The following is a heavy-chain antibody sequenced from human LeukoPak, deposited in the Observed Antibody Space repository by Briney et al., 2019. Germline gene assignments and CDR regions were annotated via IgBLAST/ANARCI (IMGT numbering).Heavy chain of an antibody. J-gene: IGHJ6*02. CDR3: ARDRPPGEWLTYYYYGMDV. CDR2: INPNSGGT. V-gene: IGHV1-2*02. Sequence: GASVKVSFKASGYTFTGYYMHWVRQAPGQGLEWMGWINPNSGGTNYAQKLQGRVTMTTDTSTSTAYMELRSLRSDDTAVYYCARDRPPGEWLTYYYYGMDVWGQGTTVTVSS. D-gene: IGHD3-3*01. CDR1: GYTFTGYY.